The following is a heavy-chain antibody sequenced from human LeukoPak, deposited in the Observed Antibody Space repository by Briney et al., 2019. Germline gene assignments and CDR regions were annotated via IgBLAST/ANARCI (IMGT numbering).Heavy chain of an antibody. CDR3: ARDRLLRGIAAAGLDC. Sequence: SSETLSLTCTVSGGSISSYYWSWIRQPAGKGLEWIGRIYTSGSTNYNPSLKSRVTMSVDTSKNQFSLKLSSVTAADTAVYYCARDRLLRGIAAAGLDCWGQGTLVTVSS. CDR2: IYTSGST. CDR1: GGSISSYY. J-gene: IGHJ4*02. V-gene: IGHV4-4*07. D-gene: IGHD6-13*01.